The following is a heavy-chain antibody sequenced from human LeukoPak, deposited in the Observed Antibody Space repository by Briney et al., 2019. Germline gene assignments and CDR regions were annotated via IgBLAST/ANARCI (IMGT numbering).Heavy chain of an antibody. CDR3: ARGSSCHPRYYGMDV. J-gene: IGHJ6*02. V-gene: IGHV4-34*01. Sequence: PSETLSLTCAVYGGSFSGYYWSWIRQPPGKGLEWIGEINHSGSTNYNPSLKSRVTISVDTSKNQFSLKLSSVTAADTAVYYCARGSSCHPRYYGMDVWGQGTTVTVSS. CDR1: GGSFSGYY. D-gene: IGHD6-6*01. CDR2: INHSGST.